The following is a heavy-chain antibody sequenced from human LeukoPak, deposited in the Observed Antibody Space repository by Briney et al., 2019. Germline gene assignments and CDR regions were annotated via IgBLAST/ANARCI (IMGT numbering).Heavy chain of an antibody. CDR3: TRVNLRGSQYNWFDP. V-gene: IGHV1-69*08. J-gene: IGHJ5*02. D-gene: IGHD1-26*01. CDR2: ITPIIDTA. Sequence: SVKVSCKTSGGTLNSHIFSWVRQAPGQGLKWMGKITPIIDTAKYSQKFQGRVTITADKSTTTVYMELSSLKSGDTAVYYCTRVNLRGSQYNWFDPWGQGTLVTVSS. CDR1: GGTLNSHI.